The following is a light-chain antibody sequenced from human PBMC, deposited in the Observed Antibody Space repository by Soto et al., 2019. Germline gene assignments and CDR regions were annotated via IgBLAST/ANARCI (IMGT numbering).Light chain of an antibody. V-gene: IGLV2-14*01. CDR1: SSDVGGYNY. CDR3: SSYTSSSTLV. CDR2: DVS. Sequence: QSALTQPASVSGSPGQSITISCTGTSSDVGGYNYVSWYQQHPGKAPKLMIYDVSNRPSGVSNRFSGSKSSSTASLTICGLQAEDEVDYYCSSYTSSSTLVFGTGTKLTVL. J-gene: IGLJ1*01.